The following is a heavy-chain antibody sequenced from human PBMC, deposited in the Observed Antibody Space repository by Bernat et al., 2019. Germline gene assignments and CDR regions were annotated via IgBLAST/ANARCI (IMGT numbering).Heavy chain of an antibody. CDR2: IWYDGSNK. J-gene: IGHJ5*02. CDR1: GFTFSSYG. D-gene: IGHD5-18*01. Sequence: QVQLVESGGGVVQPGRSLRLSCAASGFTFSSYGMHWVCQAPGKGLEWVAVIWYDGSNKYYADSVKGRFTISGDNSKNTLYLQMNSLRAKDTAVYYCARESSDVDTAMAPLLDSMGFDPWGQGTLVTVSS. V-gene: IGHV3-33*01. CDR3: ARESSDVDTAMAPLLDSMGFDP.